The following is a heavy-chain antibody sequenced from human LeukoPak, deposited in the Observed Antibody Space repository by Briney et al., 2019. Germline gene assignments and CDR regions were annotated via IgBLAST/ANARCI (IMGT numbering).Heavy chain of an antibody. J-gene: IGHJ4*02. CDR1: GFTFSSYG. V-gene: IGHV3-30*02. CDR3: AKDGSNGSYSRYCFDY. D-gene: IGHD1-26*01. CDR2: IRYGGSNK. Sequence: GGSLRLSCAASGFTFSSYGMHWVRQAPGKGLEWVAFIRYGGSNKYYADSVKGRFTISRDNSKNTLYLQMNSLRAEDTAVYYCAKDGSNGSYSRYCFDYWGQGTLVTVSS.